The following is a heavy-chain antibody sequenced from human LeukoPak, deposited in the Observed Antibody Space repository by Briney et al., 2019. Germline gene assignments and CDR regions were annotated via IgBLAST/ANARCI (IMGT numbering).Heavy chain of an antibody. D-gene: IGHD1-1*01. V-gene: IGHV1-58*01. CDR2: IVVGSGNT. CDR3: AKELTRYNWNFDY. J-gene: IGHJ4*02. Sequence: ASVKVSCKASGFTFTSSAVQWVRQARGQRLEWIGWIVVGSGNTNYAQKFQERVTITRDMSTSTAYMELSSLRSEDTAVYYCAKELTRYNWNFDYWGQGTPVTVSS. CDR1: GFTFTSSA.